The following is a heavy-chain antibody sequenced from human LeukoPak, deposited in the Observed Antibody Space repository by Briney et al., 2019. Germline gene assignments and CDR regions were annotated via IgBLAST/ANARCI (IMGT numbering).Heavy chain of an antibody. CDR3: ARGRGFASSSYYFDY. J-gene: IGHJ4*02. CDR2: IYTSGSA. V-gene: IGHV4-61*02. CDR1: GGSIHSGDYY. Sequence: SQTLSLTCSVSGGSIHSGDYYWNWIRQPAGKGLEWIGRIYTSGSANYNPSLKSRVTISVDTSRNQFSLQLSSVTAADTAVYYCARGRGFASSSYYFDYWGQGTLVTVSS. D-gene: IGHD6-6*01.